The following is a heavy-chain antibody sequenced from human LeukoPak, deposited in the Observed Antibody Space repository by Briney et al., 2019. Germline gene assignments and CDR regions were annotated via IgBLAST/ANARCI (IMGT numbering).Heavy chain of an antibody. Sequence: GGSQRLSCAASGFAVTGNYTYWVRQAPGKGMEWISVIYSGGSTYYAVSVKGRFTISRDNSKNTLYLQMNSLGAEDTAVYYCARGERDGYNPWGQGTLVTVSS. CDR1: GFAVTGNY. D-gene: IGHD5-24*01. J-gene: IGHJ5*02. V-gene: IGHV3-53*01. CDR3: ARGERDGYNP. CDR2: IYSGGST.